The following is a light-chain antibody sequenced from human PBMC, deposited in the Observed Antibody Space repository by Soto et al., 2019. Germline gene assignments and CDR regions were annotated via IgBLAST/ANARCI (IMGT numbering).Light chain of an antibody. Sequence: QSVLTQPPSVSGTPGQRVTISSSGSSSNVGSNFVYWYQQFPGTAPKLLIYRTDQRPSGVPDRFSASKPGTSASLAISGLRSDDEADYYCAAWDNSLRWVFGGGTKLTVL. CDR2: RTD. CDR1: SSNVGSNF. CDR3: AAWDNSLRWV. J-gene: IGLJ3*02. V-gene: IGLV1-47*01.